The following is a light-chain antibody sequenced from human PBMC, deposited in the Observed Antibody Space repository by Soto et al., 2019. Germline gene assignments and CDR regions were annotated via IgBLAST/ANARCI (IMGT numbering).Light chain of an antibody. Sequence: QSALTQPASVSGSPGQSITISCTGTSSDVGGYNYVSWFQQHPGIVPKLMIYEVSNRPSGVSNRFSGSKSVNTASLTISGLQSEDEAYYYCISYTSKSTWEFGGGTKVTVL. CDR1: SSDVGGYNY. J-gene: IGLJ2*01. CDR3: ISYTSKSTWE. CDR2: EVS. V-gene: IGLV2-14*01.